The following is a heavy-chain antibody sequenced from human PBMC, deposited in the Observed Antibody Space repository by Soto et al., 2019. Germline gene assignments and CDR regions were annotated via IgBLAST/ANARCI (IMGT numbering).Heavy chain of an antibody. CDR1: GGTFSSYA. J-gene: IGHJ6*02. D-gene: IGHD2-15*01. CDR3: ARARVVTGSLYYYYYGMDV. Sequence: SVKVSCKASGGTFSSYAISWVRQAPGQGLEWMGGIIPIFGTANYAQKFQGRVTITADESTSTAYMELSSLRSEDTAVYYCARARVVTGSLYYYYYGMDVWGQGTAVTVSS. V-gene: IGHV1-69*13. CDR2: IIPIFGTA.